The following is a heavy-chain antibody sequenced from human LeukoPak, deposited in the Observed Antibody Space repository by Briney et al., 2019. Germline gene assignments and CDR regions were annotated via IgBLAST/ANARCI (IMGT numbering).Heavy chain of an antibody. J-gene: IGHJ4*02. Sequence: ASMKVSCKASGYTFTSYYMHWVRQAPGQGLEWMGWISAYNGNTNYAQKLQGRVTMTTDTSTSTAYMELRSLRSDDTAVYYCARLSKGVGASNYWGQGTLVTVSS. D-gene: IGHD1-26*01. CDR2: ISAYNGNT. CDR1: GYTFTSYY. CDR3: ARLSKGVGASNY. V-gene: IGHV1-18*04.